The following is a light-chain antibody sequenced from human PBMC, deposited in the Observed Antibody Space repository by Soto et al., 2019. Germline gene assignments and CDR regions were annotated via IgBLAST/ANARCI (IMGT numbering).Light chain of an antibody. Sequence: QSVLTQPPSASGTPGQRVTIPYSGSSSNIGSNTVNWYQQLPGTAPKLLIYSNNQRPSGVPDRFSGSKSGTSASLAISGLQSEDEADYYCAAWDDSLNGLWVFGTGTKVTVL. J-gene: IGLJ1*01. CDR2: SNN. V-gene: IGLV1-44*01. CDR1: SSNIGSNT. CDR3: AAWDDSLNGLWV.